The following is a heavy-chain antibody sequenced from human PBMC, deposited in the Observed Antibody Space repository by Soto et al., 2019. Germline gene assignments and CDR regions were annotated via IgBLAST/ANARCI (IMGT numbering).Heavy chain of an antibody. J-gene: IGHJ3*02. V-gene: IGHV3-43*01. Sequence: EVQLVESGGVVVQPGGSLRLSCAASGFTFGDYTMHWVRQAPGKGLEWVSLISWDGGSTYYADSVKGRLTISRDNSKNSLYLQMNSLRTEDTALYYCATGQGIAAAEVGYAFDIWGQGTMVTVSS. CDR2: ISWDGGST. CDR1: GFTFGDYT. D-gene: IGHD6-13*01. CDR3: ATGQGIAAAEVGYAFDI.